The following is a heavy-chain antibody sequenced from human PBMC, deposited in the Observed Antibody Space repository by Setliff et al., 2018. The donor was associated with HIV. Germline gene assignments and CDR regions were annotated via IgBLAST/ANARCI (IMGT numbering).Heavy chain of an antibody. CDR2: VFYRGTV. Sequence: SETLSLTCSVSGASVNNGYYWTWIRQRPGQGLEWLGYVFYRGTVSYNPSLKSRLTIVVDKPTNKVSLKLTSVTAADTGTYYCGHQSDVTAVVDYWGQGTQVTVSS. J-gene: IGHJ4*02. D-gene: IGHD2-21*02. CDR1: GASVNNGYY. CDR3: GHQSDVTAVVDY. V-gene: IGHV4-31*03.